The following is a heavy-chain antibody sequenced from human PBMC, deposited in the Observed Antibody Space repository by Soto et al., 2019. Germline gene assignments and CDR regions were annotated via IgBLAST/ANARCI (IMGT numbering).Heavy chain of an antibody. D-gene: IGHD3-3*01. CDR2: INSDGSST. Sequence: GGSLRLCCAASGFTFSSYWMHWVRQAPGKGLVWVSRINSDGSSTSYADSVKGRFTISRDNAKNTLYLQMNSLRAEDTAVYYCAREGGHTSGFLEWFDWGQGTLVTVSS. V-gene: IGHV3-74*01. J-gene: IGHJ4*02. CDR3: AREGGHTSGFLEWFD. CDR1: GFTFSSYW.